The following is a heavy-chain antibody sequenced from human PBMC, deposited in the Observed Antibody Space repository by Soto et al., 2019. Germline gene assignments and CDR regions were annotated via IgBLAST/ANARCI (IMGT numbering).Heavy chain of an antibody. CDR2: TYYRSKWYN. CDR1: GDSVPSNSAA. D-gene: IGHD6-6*01. V-gene: IGHV6-1*01. J-gene: IGHJ5*02. CDR3: ARDNLAGIAAPFDP. Sequence: SQTLSLTCAISGDSVPSNSAAWNWIRQSPSRGPEWLGRTYYRSKWYNDYAVSVRSRITINPDTSKNQFSLQLNSVTPEDTAVYYCARDNLAGIAAPFDPWGQGTLVTVSS.